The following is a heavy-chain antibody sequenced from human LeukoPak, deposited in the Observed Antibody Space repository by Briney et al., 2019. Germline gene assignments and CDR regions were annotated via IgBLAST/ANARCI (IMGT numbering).Heavy chain of an antibody. J-gene: IGHJ4*02. Sequence: KSGGSLRLSCAASGFTFSSYSMNWVRQAPGKGLEWVSSISRSSSYIYYADSVKGRFTISRDNAKNSLYLQMNSLRAEDTAVYYCARRGPFEWEPAFDYWGQGTLVTVSS. CDR2: ISRSSSYI. D-gene: IGHD1-26*01. CDR3: ARRGPFEWEPAFDY. CDR1: GFTFSSYS. V-gene: IGHV3-21*01.